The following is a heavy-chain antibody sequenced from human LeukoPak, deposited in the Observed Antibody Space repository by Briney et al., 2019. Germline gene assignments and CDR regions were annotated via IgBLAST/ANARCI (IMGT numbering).Heavy chain of an antibody. CDR1: GFTFSIYW. Sequence: AGGSLRLSCAASGFTFSIYWMSWVRQAPGKGLEWVANIKQDGSEKYYVDSVKGRFTISRDNAKNSLYLQMNSLRAEDTAVYYCAKGSKLVVITRDHYMAVWGKGTTVTISS. D-gene: IGHD3-22*01. J-gene: IGHJ6*03. CDR3: AKGSKLVVITRDHYMAV. V-gene: IGHV3-7*01. CDR2: IKQDGSEK.